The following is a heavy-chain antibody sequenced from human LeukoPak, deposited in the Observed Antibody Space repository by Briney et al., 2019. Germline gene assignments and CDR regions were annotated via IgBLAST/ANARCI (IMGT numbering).Heavy chain of an antibody. J-gene: IGHJ4*02. D-gene: IGHD3-10*01. CDR2: ISGSGGST. CDR1: GFTFSSYA. Sequence: GGSLRLSCAASGFTFSSYAMSWVRQAPGKGLEWVSAISGSGGSTYYADSVKGRFTISRDNSKNTLYLQMNSLRVEDTAVYFCANDLGAYYYASGITFAYWGQGTLVTVSS. V-gene: IGHV3-23*01. CDR3: ANDLGAYYYASGITFAY.